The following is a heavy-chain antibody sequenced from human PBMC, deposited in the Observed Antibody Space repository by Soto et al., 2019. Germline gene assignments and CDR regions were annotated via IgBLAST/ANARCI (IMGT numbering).Heavy chain of an antibody. J-gene: IGHJ6*02. V-gene: IGHV4-39*01. CDR2: IYYSCSS. CDR3: ARQDGDYVRYYYYGLDV. Sequence: QLQLQESGPGLVKPSETLSLTCTVSGGSISSSSYYWGWIRQPPGKALEWIGSIYYSCSSYYHPSLTSRVTITVDTSKHQYSLQLSSVTAADTAVYYCARQDGDYVRYYYYGLDVWGQGTTVTVSS. D-gene: IGHD4-17*01. CDR1: GGSISSSSYY.